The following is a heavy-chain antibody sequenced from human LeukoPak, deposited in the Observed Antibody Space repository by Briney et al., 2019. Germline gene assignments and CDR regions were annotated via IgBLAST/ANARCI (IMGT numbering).Heavy chain of an antibody. D-gene: IGHD1-14*01. V-gene: IGHV4-34*01. Sequence: SETLSLTCAVYGGSFSGYYWSWIRQPPGKGLEWIGEINHSGSTNYNPSLKSRVTISVDTPRNQFSLKLSSVTAADTAVYYCARVGTTYGYYYYMDVWGKGTTVTVSS. J-gene: IGHJ6*03. CDR3: ARVGTTYGYYYYMDV. CDR1: GGSFSGYY. CDR2: INHSGST.